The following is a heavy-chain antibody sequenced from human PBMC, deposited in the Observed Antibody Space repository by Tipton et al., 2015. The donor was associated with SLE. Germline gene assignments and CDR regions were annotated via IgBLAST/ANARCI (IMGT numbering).Heavy chain of an antibody. Sequence: TLSLTCAVYGGPFSGYYWTWIRQPPGKGLEWIGSVHYSGSTNYNPSLKSRVTISVDMSKNQFSLKLSSVTAADTAVYYCARDGGGYYDSSGYYYGWYFDLWGRGTLVTVSS. CDR3: ARDGGGYYDSSGYYYGWYFDL. D-gene: IGHD3-22*01. CDR2: VHYSGST. V-gene: IGHV4-59*01. J-gene: IGHJ2*01. CDR1: GGPFSGYY.